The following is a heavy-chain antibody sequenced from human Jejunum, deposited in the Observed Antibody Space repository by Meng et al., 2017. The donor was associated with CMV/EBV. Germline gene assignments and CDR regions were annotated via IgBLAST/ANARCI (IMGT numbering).Heavy chain of an antibody. V-gene: IGHV3-15*01. CDR3: TTVGGSGYYFDTDYFDY. Sequence: NAWMRWVRQAPGKGLEWVGRIKSKTDGGTTDYAAPVKGRFTISRDDSKNTLYLQMNSLKTEDTAVYYCTTVGGSGYYFDTDYFDYWGQGTLVTVSS. CDR2: IKSKTDGGTT. J-gene: IGHJ4*02. D-gene: IGHD3-22*01. CDR1: NAW.